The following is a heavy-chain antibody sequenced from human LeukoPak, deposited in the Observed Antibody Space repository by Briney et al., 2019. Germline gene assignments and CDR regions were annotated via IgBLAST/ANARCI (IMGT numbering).Heavy chain of an antibody. CDR3: ARDLHYYVAMDV. CDR1: GFTFSDFA. Sequence: GGSLRLSCAASGFTFSDFAMSWVRQAPGKGLEWVSSIGGPGTDTYYEDSVKGRFAISRDNSKSMLFLQLNSLRAEDTALYYCARDLHYYVAMDVWGQGTTVTVSS. CDR2: IGGPGTDT. V-gene: IGHV3-23*01. D-gene: IGHD3-10*02. J-gene: IGHJ6*02.